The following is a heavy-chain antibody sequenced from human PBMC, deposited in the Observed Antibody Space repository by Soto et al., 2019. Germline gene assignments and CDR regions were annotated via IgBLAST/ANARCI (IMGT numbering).Heavy chain of an antibody. D-gene: IGHD6-6*01. CDR1: GFTLSSYA. V-gene: IGHV3-64*01. Sequence: PGGSLRRSYEASGFTLSSYAMDWVRQAPGKGLEYVSGISSNGVGTYYANSVQGRFTISRDNSKNTVYLQMGSLRPEDMAVYYCARRARPDFYYMDVWGKGTTVTVSS. J-gene: IGHJ6*03. CDR3: ARRARPDFYYMDV. CDR2: ISSNGVGT.